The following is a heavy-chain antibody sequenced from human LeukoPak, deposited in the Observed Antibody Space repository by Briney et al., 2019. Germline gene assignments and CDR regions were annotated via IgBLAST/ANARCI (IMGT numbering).Heavy chain of an antibody. CDR3: AREGPRGNSQFDY. J-gene: IGHJ4*02. V-gene: IGHV3-33*01. Sequence: ERSLRLSCAASGFIFNSYGMHWVRQAPGKGLEWVALIWYDGSNKYYTDSVKGRFTISRDNSKNTLYLEMNSLRAEDTAIYYCAREGPRGNSQFDYWGQGTLVTVSS. CDR2: IWYDGSNK. CDR1: GFIFNSYG. D-gene: IGHD2/OR15-2a*01.